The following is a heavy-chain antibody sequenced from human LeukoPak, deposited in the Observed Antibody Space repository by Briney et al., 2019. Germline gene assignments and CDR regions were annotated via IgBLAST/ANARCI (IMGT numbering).Heavy chain of an antibody. D-gene: IGHD6-13*01. Sequence: AVVTVSCTSSGYTFTCCHLHWVRHRHAPGIEWKGWINPDSGGTNYAQKFQGRVTKNKDTSISTADMQLSRVRSGDTAVYCCARAGFGSNFDPWGQGTLVTVSS. V-gene: IGHV1-2*02. CDR2: INPDSGGT. CDR1: GYTFTCCH. J-gene: IGHJ5*02. CDR3: ARAGFGSNFDP.